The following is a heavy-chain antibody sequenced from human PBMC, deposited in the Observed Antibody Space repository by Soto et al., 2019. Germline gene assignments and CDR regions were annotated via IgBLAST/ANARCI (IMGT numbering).Heavy chain of an antibody. J-gene: IGHJ6*02. CDR1: GVPINSGDYY. CDR2: INHSGSN. V-gene: IGHV4-30-4*01. CDR3: ARGVGGYCSGSSCYDYYYYAMDV. D-gene: IGHD2-2*01. Sequence: SDTLSATCTGSGVPINSGDYYWSCFRQPRGEGLEWIGYINHSGSNHSNPSLKIRVTISVDTSKNQISLNLNSVTVTDTAVYYCARGVGGYCSGSSCYDYYYYAMDVWGQGTTVTVSS.